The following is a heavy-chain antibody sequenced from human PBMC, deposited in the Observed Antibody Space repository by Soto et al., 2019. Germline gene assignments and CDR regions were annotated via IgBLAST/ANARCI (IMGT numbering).Heavy chain of an antibody. Sequence: SETLSLTCTVSGASSRSYYWSWIRQPPGKGLEWIGYIYHSGSTNYNPSLKSRVTISVDTSKNQFSLKLSSVTAADTAVSYCARDVAAVAGPGDYYGMDVWGQGTTVT. CDR3: ARDVAAVAGPGDYYGMDV. J-gene: IGHJ6*02. CDR1: GASSRSYY. CDR2: IYHSGST. V-gene: IGHV4-59*01. D-gene: IGHD6-19*01.